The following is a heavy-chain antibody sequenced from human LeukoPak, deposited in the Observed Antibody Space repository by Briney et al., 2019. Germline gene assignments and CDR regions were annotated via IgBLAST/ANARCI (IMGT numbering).Heavy chain of an antibody. CDR1: GGSISSYY. D-gene: IGHD5-24*01. V-gene: IGHV4-59*01. CDR2: IYYSGST. CDR3: AREMAVPPGAFDI. J-gene: IGHJ3*02. Sequence: PSETLSLTCTVSGGSISSYYWSWIRQPPGKGLEWIGYIYYSGSTNYNPSLRSRVTISVDTSKNQFSLKLSFVTAADTAVYYCAREMAVPPGAFDIWGQGTMVTVSS.